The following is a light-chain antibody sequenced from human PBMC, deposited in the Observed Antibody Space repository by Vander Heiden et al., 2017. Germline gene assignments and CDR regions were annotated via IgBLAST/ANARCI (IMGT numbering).Light chain of an antibody. CDR2: KAS. J-gene: IGKJ3*01. Sequence: IQMVHSPSTLSASVGDRVTITCQASQNITTWLAWYQQTSGKAPKVLISKASTLESGVPSRFSGSGSGTEFTLTISNLQPDDFATYYCHQYDSYSNTFGPGTKVDI. V-gene: IGKV1-5*03. CDR3: HQYDSYSNT. CDR1: QNITTW.